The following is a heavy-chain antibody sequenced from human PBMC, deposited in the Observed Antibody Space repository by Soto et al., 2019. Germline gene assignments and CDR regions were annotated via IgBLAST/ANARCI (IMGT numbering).Heavy chain of an antibody. V-gene: IGHV4-59*01. D-gene: IGHD4-17*01. CDR2: IYYSGST. Sequence: SETLSLTCSVSGSSISPYYWSWIRQSPGKGLEWIGNIYYSGSTKYNPSLRSRITISVDTTNIQFSLRLRSVTAADTAVYYCVRVGGYYGDYPNFDYWGQGTPVTVSS. J-gene: IGHJ4*02. CDR1: GSSISPYY. CDR3: VRVGGYYGDYPNFDY.